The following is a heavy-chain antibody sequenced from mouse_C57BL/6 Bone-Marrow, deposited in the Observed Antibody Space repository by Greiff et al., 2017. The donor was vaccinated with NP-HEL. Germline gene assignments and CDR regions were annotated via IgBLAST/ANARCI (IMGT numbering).Heavy chain of an antibody. CDR3: ARGGVLRYQRGMDD. D-gene: IGHD1-1*01. CDR2: IYPRSGNT. CDR1: GYTFTSYG. V-gene: IGHV1-81*01. Sequence: VQLQQSGAELARPGASVKLSCKASGYTFTSYGISWVKQRTGQGLEWIGAIYPRSGNTYYNEKIKGKATLTADKSSSTEYMELRSLTSEDAAVYFCARGGVLRYQRGMDDWGQGTSVTVST. J-gene: IGHJ4*01.